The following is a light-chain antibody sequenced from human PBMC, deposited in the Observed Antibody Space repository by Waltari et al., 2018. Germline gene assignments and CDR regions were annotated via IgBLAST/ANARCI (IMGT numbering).Light chain of an antibody. V-gene: IGKV2-30*01. J-gene: IGKJ1*01. CDR1: QSLVSRDGSTY. CDR2: KVS. Sequence: DVVMTQSPLSLAVILGQPASISCRSSQSLVSRDGSTYFNWFQQRPGQSPRRLLYKVSNRDSGVPDRFSGSGSGTDFTRRISRVEAEDVGVYYCMQGTHRPWTFGQGTKVEIK. CDR3: MQGTHRPWT.